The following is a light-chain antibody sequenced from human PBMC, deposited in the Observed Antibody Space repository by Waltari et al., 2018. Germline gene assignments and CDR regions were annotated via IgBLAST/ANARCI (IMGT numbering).Light chain of an antibody. Sequence: QSVLTQPPSASGTPGQRVTISCSGGASNIGSNAVNWDQHLPGTAPKLVILNNSQRPSAISDRFSGSTSRASASLAISGLQSDDEADYYCASWDGSLAAYVFVGGTKVTV. V-gene: IGLV1-44*01. J-gene: IGLJ1*01. CDR1: ASNIGSNA. CDR3: ASWDGSLAAYV. CDR2: NNS.